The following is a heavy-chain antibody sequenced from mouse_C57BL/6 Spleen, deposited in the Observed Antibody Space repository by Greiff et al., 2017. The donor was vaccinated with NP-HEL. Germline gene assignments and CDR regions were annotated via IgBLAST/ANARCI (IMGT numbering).Heavy chain of an antibody. CDR2: IRNKANGYTT. Sequence: EVQLVESGGGLVQPGGSLSLSCAASGFTFTDYYMSWVRQPPGKALEWLGFIRNKANGYTTEYSASVKGRFTISRDNSQSILYLQMNALRAEDSATYYCARTVVAGMDYWGQGTSVTVSS. D-gene: IGHD1-1*01. V-gene: IGHV7-3*01. J-gene: IGHJ4*01. CDR1: GFTFTDYY. CDR3: ARTVVAGMDY.